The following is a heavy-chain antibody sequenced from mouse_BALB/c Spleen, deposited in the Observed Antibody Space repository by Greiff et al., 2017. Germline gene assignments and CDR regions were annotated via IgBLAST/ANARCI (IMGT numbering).Heavy chain of an antibody. D-gene: IGHD2-14*01. CDR2: ISDGGSYT. J-gene: IGHJ4*01. CDR3: ARDPAYYRYLGY. Sequence: EVQGVESGGGLVKPGGSLKLSCAASGFTFSDYYMYWVRQTPEKRLEWVATISDGGSYTYYPDSVKGRFTISRDNAKNNLYLQMSSLKSEDTAMYYCARDPAYYRYLGYWGQGTSVTVSS. CDR1: GFTFSDYY. V-gene: IGHV5-4*02.